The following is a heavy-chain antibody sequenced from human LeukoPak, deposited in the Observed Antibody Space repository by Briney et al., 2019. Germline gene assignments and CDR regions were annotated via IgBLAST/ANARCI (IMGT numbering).Heavy chain of an antibody. V-gene: IGHV4-38-2*02. J-gene: IGHJ5*02. D-gene: IGHD3-9*01. Sequence: SETLSLTCTVSDYSISSGYYWGWIRQPPGKGLECIGDIYHSGSTYYNPSLKSRVTISVDTSKNQFSLKLSSVTAADTAVYYCARGDVLRNFDWFGSLDPWGQGTLVTVSS. CDR2: IYHSGST. CDR1: DYSISSGYY. CDR3: ARGDVLRNFDWFGSLDP.